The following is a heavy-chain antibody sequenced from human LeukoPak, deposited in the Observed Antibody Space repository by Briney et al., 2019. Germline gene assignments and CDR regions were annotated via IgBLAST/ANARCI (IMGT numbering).Heavy chain of an antibody. CDR3: AREPRYCSGGSCAFDP. D-gene: IGHD2-15*01. CDR2: INHSGST. CDR1: AGSFSGYY. J-gene: IGHJ5*02. V-gene: IGHV4-34*01. Sequence: NPSEILSLTCAVYAGSFSGYYWSWIRQPPGKGLEWIGEINHSGSTNYNPSLKSRVTISVDTSKNQFSLKLSSVTAADTAVYYCAREPRYCSGGSCAFDPWGQGTLVTVSS.